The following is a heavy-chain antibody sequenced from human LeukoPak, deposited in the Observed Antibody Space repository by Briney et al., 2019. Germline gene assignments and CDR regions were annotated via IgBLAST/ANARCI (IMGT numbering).Heavy chain of an antibody. CDR2: IIPIFGTA. J-gene: IGHJ6*03. CDR1: GGTFSSYA. CDR3: ARDRRGYDSPPYYYYMDV. Sequence: SVKVSCKASGGTFSSYAISWVRQAPGQGLEWMGGIIPIFGTANYAQNFQGRVTITTDESTSTAYMELSSLRSEETAVYYCARDRRGYDSPPYYYYMDVWGKGTTVTLSS. D-gene: IGHD5-12*01. V-gene: IGHV1-69*05.